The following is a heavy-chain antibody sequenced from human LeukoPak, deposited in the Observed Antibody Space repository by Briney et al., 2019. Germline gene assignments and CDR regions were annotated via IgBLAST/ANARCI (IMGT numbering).Heavy chain of an antibody. CDR3: AREARTHHTYYFDY. CDR2: ISSSGSTI. CDR1: GFTFSSYE. J-gene: IGHJ4*02. V-gene: IGHV3-48*03. Sequence: PGGSLRLSCAASGFTFSSYEMNWVRQAPGKGLEWVSYISSSGSTIYYADSVKGRFTISRDNAKNSLYLQMNSLRAEDTAVYYCAREARTHHTYYFDYWGQGTVVTVSS. D-gene: IGHD1-14*01.